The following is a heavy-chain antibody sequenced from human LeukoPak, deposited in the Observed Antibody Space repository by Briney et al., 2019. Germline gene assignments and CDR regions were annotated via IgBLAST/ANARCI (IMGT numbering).Heavy chain of an antibody. CDR2: MNPNSGNT. CDR3: ARGGKEYQLLNNWFDP. D-gene: IGHD2-2*01. Sequence: ASVKVSCKASGYTFTSYDINWVRQATGQGLEWMGWMNPNSGNTGYAQKFQGRVTITTDESTSTAYMELSSLRSEDTAVYYCARGGKEYQLLNNWFDPWGQGTLVTVSS. J-gene: IGHJ5*02. V-gene: IGHV1-8*03. CDR1: GYTFTSYD.